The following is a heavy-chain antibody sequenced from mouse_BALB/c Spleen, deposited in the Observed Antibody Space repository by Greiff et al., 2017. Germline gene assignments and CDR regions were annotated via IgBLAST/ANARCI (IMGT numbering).Heavy chain of an antibody. Sequence: EVKLVESGGDLVKPGGSLKLSCAASGFTFSSYGMSWVRQTPDKRLEWVATISSGGSYTYYPDSVKGRFTISRDNAKNTLYLQMSSLKSEDTAMYYWASPIYDGYYGWYFDVWGAGTTVTVSS. CDR3: ASPIYDGYYGWYFDV. D-gene: IGHD2-3*01. V-gene: IGHV5-6*01. CDR1: GFTFSSYG. CDR2: ISSGGSYT. J-gene: IGHJ1*01.